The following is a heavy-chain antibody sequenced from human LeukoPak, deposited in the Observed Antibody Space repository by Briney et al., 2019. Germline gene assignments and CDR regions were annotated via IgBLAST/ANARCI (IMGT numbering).Heavy chain of an antibody. CDR2: IKPDGSEK. V-gene: IGHV3-7*01. CDR1: GFTFSSYG. CDR3: ARDRGTVTTLRSY. Sequence: GGSLRLSCAASGFTFSSYGMHWVRQAPGKGLEWVANIKPDGSEKYYVDSVKGRFTISRDNAKNSLYLQMNSLRAEDTAVYYCARDRGTVTTLRSYWGQGTLVTVSS. D-gene: IGHD4-17*01. J-gene: IGHJ4*02.